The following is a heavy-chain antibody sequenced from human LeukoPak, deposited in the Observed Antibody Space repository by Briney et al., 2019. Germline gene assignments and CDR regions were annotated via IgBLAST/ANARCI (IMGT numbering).Heavy chain of an antibody. Sequence: GGSLRLSCTASGLHFSNCFMTWVRQAPGKGLEWISYISSRSTTIYYADSVKGRFTISRDNGKNTVYLQMNNLRVDDTAVFSCGNGSLAVPATPLDFWGQGTLVTVSS. CDR2: ISSRSTTI. J-gene: IGHJ4*02. CDR3: GNGSLAVPATPLDF. CDR1: GLHFSNCF. D-gene: IGHD2-15*01. V-gene: IGHV3-11*01.